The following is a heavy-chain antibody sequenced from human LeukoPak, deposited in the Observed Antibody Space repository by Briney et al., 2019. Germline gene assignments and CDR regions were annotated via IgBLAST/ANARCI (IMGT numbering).Heavy chain of an antibody. D-gene: IGHD2-2*01. CDR3: ARLVGYCSSTRCNSYLNP. J-gene: IGHJ5*02. Sequence: SETLSLTCTVSGASITSYYWSWIRQPPGKGLEWLASVYYDGTTHYNPSLKSRVTMSVDTSKGQFSLNLTSVIAADTAVYYCARLVGYCSSTRCNSYLNPWGQGTLVTVSS. CDR2: VYYDGTT. V-gene: IGHV4-59*01. CDR1: GASITSYY.